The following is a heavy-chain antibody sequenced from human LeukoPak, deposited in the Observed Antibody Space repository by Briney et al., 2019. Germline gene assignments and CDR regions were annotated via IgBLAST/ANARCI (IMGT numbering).Heavy chain of an antibody. V-gene: IGHV3-30*02. CDR2: IRYDGSNK. CDR3: AKFPAYDLYSSSWVDP. CDR1: GFTFSSYG. J-gene: IGHJ5*02. Sequence: GGSLRLSCAASGFTFSSYGMHWVRQAPGKGLEWVAFIRYDGSNKYYADSVKGRFTISRDNSKNTLYLQMNSLRAEDTAVYYCAKFPAYDLYSSSWVDPWGQGTLVTVSS. D-gene: IGHD6-13*01.